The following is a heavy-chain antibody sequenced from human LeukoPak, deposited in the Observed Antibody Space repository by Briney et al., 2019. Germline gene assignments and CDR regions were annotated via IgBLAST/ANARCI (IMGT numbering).Heavy chain of an antibody. CDR1: GFTFSAYA. V-gene: IGHV3-23*01. CDR3: ARLSSSGYSSDN. CDR2: MSGSGGST. D-gene: IGHD2-2*01. Sequence: GGSLRLSCAASGFTFSAYAMTWVRQAPGKGLESVATMSGSGGSTYYADSVKGRFTISRDNSKNSLFLQMTSLRAEDTAIYFCARLSSSGYSSDNWGQGTVVTVSS. J-gene: IGHJ4*02.